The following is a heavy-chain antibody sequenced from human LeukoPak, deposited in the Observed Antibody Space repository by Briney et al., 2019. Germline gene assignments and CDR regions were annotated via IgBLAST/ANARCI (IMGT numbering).Heavy chain of an antibody. V-gene: IGHV3-7*01. CDR3: ARDLRGYNYGYYFDY. D-gene: IGHD5-18*01. CDR2: IKQDGSEK. CDR1: GFTFSSYW. J-gene: IGHJ4*02. Sequence: PGGSLRLSCAASGFTFSSYWMSWVRQAPGKGLEWVANIKQDGSEKYYVDSVKGRFTISRDNAKNSLYLQMNSLRAEDTAVYYCARDLRGYNYGYYFDYWGQGTLVTVSS.